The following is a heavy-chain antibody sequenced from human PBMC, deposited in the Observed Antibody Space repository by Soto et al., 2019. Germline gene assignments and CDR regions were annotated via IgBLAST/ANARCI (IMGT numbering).Heavy chain of an antibody. Sequence: SETLSLTCTVSGGSLSSGAYYWSWIRQHPGKGLEWIGYIYYSGSTYYNKSLESRVTISVDTSKKQFSLKLSSVTAADTSVYYCARAPTGYYDSSGYYYDYWGQGTLVTVSS. CDR2: IYYSGST. CDR3: ARAPTGYYDSSGYYYDY. CDR1: GGSLSSGAYY. V-gene: IGHV4-30-4*08. D-gene: IGHD3-22*01. J-gene: IGHJ4*02.